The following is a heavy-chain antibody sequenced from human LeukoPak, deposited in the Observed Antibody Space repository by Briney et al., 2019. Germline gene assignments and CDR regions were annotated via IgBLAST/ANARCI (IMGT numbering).Heavy chain of an antibody. CDR3: ARRGGSFRDDALDI. D-gene: IGHD1-26*01. V-gene: IGHV5-51*01. J-gene: IGHJ3*02. Sequence: GESLKISCQASGYTFTTYWIGWVRQLPGKGLEWMGVIYPGDSDTTYSPSFEGQVTISADKSISAAYLQWSSLKASDTAIYYCARRGGSFRDDALDIWGQGTMVTVSS. CDR1: GYTFTTYW. CDR2: IYPGDSDT.